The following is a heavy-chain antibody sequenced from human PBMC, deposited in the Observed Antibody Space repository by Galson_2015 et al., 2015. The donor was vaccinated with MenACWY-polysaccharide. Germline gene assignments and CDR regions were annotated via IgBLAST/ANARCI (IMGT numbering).Heavy chain of an antibody. CDR3: ARGNNWNRGGNWFDP. D-gene: IGHD1-20*01. Sequence: ETLSLTCTVSGGSISSGGYYWSWIRQPPGKGLEWIGEINHSGSTNYNPSLKSRVTISVDTSKNQFSLKLSSVTAADTAVYYCARGNNWNRGGNWFDPWGQGTLVTVSS. V-gene: IGHV4-39*07. J-gene: IGHJ5*02. CDR2: INHSGST. CDR1: GGSISSGGYY.